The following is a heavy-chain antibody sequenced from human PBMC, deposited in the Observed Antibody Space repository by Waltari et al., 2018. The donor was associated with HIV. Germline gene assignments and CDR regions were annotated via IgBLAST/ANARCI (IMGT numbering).Heavy chain of an antibody. Sequence: QVQLQESGPGLVKPSETLSLTCTVSGGSISSYYWSWIRQPPGKGLEWIGYIYYSGSTNYNPSLKSRVTISVDTSKNQFSLKLSSVTAADTAVYYCARASGGANYYGSGSKGYDYYYYYGMDVWGQGTTVTVSS. J-gene: IGHJ6*02. CDR3: ARASGGANYYGSGSKGYDYYYYYGMDV. V-gene: IGHV4-59*01. D-gene: IGHD3-10*01. CDR1: GGSISSYY. CDR2: IYYSGST.